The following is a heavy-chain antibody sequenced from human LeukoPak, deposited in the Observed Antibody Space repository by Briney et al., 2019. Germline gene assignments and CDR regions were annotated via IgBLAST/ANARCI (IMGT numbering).Heavy chain of an antibody. Sequence: SETLSLTCTVSGGPISSYYWSWIRQPPGKGLEWIGYIYYSGSTNYNPSLKSRVTISVDTSKNQFSLKLSSVTAADTAVYYCARAVGATSPRAFDIWGQGTMVTVSS. CDR2: IYYSGST. V-gene: IGHV4-59*01. D-gene: IGHD1-26*01. CDR1: GGPISSYY. J-gene: IGHJ3*02. CDR3: ARAVGATSPRAFDI.